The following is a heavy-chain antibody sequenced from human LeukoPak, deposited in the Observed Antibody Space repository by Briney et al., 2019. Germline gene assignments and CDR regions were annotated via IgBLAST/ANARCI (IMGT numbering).Heavy chain of an antibody. J-gene: IGHJ6*02. V-gene: IGHV6-1*01. Sequence: KPSQTLSLTCAISGDSVSSKSAAWNWIRHSPSRGLEWLGRTYYRSKWSTDYAVSVKSRITVNPDTSKNQFSLQLNSVTPEDTAVYYCARVEQLVSRIPYYYYGMDVWGQGTTVTVSS. D-gene: IGHD6-6*01. CDR2: TYYRSKWST. CDR1: GDSVSSKSAA. CDR3: ARVEQLVSRIPYYYYGMDV.